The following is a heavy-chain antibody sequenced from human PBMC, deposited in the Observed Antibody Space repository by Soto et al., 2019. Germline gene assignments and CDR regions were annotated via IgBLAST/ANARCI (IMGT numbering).Heavy chain of an antibody. V-gene: IGHV4-39*01. CDR2: IYYSGST. J-gene: IGHJ4*02. D-gene: IGHD3-16*02. CDR3: ARYDYIWGSYRPY. Sequence: SETLSLTCTVSGGSISSSSYYWGWIRQPPGKGLEWIGSIYYSGSTYYNPSLKSRVTISVDTSKNQFSLKLSSVTAADTAVYYCARYDYIWGSYRPYWGQGTLVTVSS. CDR1: GGSISSSSYY.